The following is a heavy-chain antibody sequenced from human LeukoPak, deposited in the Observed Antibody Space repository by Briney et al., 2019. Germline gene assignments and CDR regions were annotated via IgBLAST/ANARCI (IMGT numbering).Heavy chain of an antibody. D-gene: IGHD2-2*01. CDR1: GYTFTSYD. CDR3: ARAQRYCGSTSCYAPVAF. CDR2: MNPNSGNT. Sequence: ASVKVSCKASGYTFTSYDIIWVRQATGQGLEWMGWMNPNSGNTDYAQKFQGRVTMTRNTSITTAYMELSSLRSEDTAVYYCARAQRYCGSTSCYAPVAFWGQGTLVTVSS. J-gene: IGHJ4*02. V-gene: IGHV1-8*01.